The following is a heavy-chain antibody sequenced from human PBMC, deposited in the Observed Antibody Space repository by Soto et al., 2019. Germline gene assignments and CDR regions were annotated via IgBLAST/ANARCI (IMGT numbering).Heavy chain of an antibody. J-gene: IGHJ6*02. V-gene: IGHV3-23*01. Sequence: QPGGSLRLSCAASGFTFSSYAMSWVRQAPGKGLEWVSAISGSGGSTYYADSVKGRFTISRDNSKNTLYLQMNSLRAEDTAVYYCAKPRSVGKGSSWLYYYYYGMDVWGQGTTVTVSS. CDR2: ISGSGGST. CDR3: AKPRSVGKGSSWLYYYYYGMDV. CDR1: GFTFSSYA. D-gene: IGHD6-13*01.